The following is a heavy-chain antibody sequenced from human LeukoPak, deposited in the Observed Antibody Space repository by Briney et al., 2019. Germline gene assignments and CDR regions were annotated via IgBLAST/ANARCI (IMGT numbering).Heavy chain of an antibody. Sequence: SETLSLTCAVYGGSFSGYYWSWIRQPPGKGLVWIGEINHSGSTNYNPSLKSRVTISVDTSKNQFSLKLSSVTAADTAVYYCARGASKNNYYYYMDVWGKGTTVTVSS. J-gene: IGHJ6*03. D-gene: IGHD1-26*01. CDR1: GGSFSGYY. CDR3: ARGASKNNYYYYMDV. CDR2: INHSGST. V-gene: IGHV4-34*01.